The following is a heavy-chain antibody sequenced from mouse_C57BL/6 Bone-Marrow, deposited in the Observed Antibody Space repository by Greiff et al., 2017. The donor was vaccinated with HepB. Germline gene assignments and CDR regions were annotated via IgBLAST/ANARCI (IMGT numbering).Heavy chain of an antibody. V-gene: IGHV1-9*01. J-gene: IGHJ3*01. Sequence: QVQLKESGAELMKPGASVKLSCKATGYTFTGYWIEWVKQRPGHGLEWIGEILPGSGSTNYNEKFKGKATFTADTSSNTAYMQLSSLTTEDSAIYYCARIYYDYDGTRSWFAYWGQGTLVTVSA. CDR3: ARIYYDYDGTRSWFAY. D-gene: IGHD2-4*01. CDR2: ILPGSGST. CDR1: GYTFTGYW.